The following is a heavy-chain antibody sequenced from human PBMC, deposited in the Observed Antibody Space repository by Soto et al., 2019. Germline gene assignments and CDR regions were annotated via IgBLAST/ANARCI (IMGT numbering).Heavy chain of an antibody. CDR3: ARDTFTLYDSSGYFDY. V-gene: IGHV4-59*12. CDR1: GGSISSYY. CDR2: IYYSGST. D-gene: IGHD3-22*01. J-gene: IGHJ4*02. Sequence: PSETLSVTCTVSGGSISSYYWSWIRQPPGKGLEWIGYIYYSGSTNYNPSLKSRVTISVDTSKNQFSLKLSSVTAADTAVYYCARDTFTLYDSSGYFDYWGQGTLVTVSS.